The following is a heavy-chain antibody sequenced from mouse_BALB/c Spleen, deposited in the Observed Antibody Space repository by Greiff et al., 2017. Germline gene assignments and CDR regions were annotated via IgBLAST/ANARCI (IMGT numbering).Heavy chain of an antibody. CDR1: GFNIKDTY. Sequence: EVQLQESGAELVKPGASVKLSCTASGFNIKDTYMHWVKQRPEQGLEWIGRIDPANGNTKYDPKFQGKATITADTSSNTAYLQLSSLTSEDTAVYYCASMFAYWGQGTLVTVSA. J-gene: IGHJ3*01. V-gene: IGHV14-3*02. CDR2: IDPANGNT. CDR3: ASMFAY.